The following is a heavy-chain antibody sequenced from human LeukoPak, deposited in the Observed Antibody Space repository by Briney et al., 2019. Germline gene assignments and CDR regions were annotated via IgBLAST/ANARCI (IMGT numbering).Heavy chain of an antibody. CDR1: GFTFSSYS. CDR3: AKDLSSSWFEYFQH. V-gene: IGHV3-21*04. Sequence: GGSLRLSCAASGFTFSSYSMNWVRQAPGKGLEWVSSISSSSSYIYYADSVKGRFTISRDNAKNSLYLQMNSLRAEDTAVYYCAKDLSSSWFEYFQHWGQGTLVTVSS. D-gene: IGHD6-13*01. J-gene: IGHJ1*01. CDR2: ISSSSSYI.